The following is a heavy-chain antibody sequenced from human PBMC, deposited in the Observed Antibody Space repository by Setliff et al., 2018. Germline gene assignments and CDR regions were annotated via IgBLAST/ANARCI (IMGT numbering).Heavy chain of an antibody. Sequence: PSETLSLTCTVSGGPISSSSYYWGWIRQPPGKGLEWIGSIYYSGSTYYNPSLKSRVTISVDTSKNQFSLKLSSVTAADTAVYYCARRGRGSSWFDTLSDYWGQGTLVTVSS. J-gene: IGHJ4*02. D-gene: IGHD6-13*01. CDR3: ARRGRGSSWFDTLSDY. CDR1: GGPISSSSYY. CDR2: IYYSGST. V-gene: IGHV4-39*01.